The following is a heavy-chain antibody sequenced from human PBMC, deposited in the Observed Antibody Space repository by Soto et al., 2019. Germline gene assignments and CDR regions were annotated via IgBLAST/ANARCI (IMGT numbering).Heavy chain of an antibody. J-gene: IGHJ6*03. CDR2: INHSGST. CDR3: AETTHYDFWSGYPHMDV. D-gene: IGHD3-3*01. Sequence: SETLSLTCAVYGGSFSGYYWSWIRQPPGKGLEWIGEINHSGSTNYNPSLKSRVTISVDTSKNQFSLKLSSVTAADTAVYYCAETTHYDFWSGYPHMDVWGKGTTVTVSS. CDR1: GGSFSGYY. V-gene: IGHV4-34*01.